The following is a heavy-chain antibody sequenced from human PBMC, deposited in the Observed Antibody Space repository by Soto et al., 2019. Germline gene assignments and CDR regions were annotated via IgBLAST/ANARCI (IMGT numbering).Heavy chain of an antibody. CDR3: AKVLRYTYGYQDYYAMDV. CDR2: ISYDGSDK. CDR1: GFTFRSYG. Sequence: GGSLRLSYAASGFTFRSYGMHWVRQAPGKGLEWVSLISYDGSDKYYADSVKGRFTISRDNSKNTLYLQMNSLRPEDTAVYYCAKVLRYTYGYQDYYAMDVWGQGTTVTVSS. D-gene: IGHD5-18*01. V-gene: IGHV3-30*18. J-gene: IGHJ6*02.